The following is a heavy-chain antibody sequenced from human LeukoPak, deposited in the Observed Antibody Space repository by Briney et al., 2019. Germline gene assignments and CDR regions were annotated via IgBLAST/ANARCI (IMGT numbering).Heavy chain of an antibody. CDR2: IKQDGSEK. Sequence: GGSLRLSCAASGFTFSSYWMSWVRQAPGKGLEWVANIKQDGSEKYYVDSVKGRFTISRDNAKNSLYLQMNSLRAEDTALYYCARVGDSSGYWYFDLWGRGTLVTVSS. J-gene: IGHJ2*01. V-gene: IGHV3-7*03. D-gene: IGHD3-22*01. CDR3: ARVGDSSGYWYFDL. CDR1: GFTFSSYW.